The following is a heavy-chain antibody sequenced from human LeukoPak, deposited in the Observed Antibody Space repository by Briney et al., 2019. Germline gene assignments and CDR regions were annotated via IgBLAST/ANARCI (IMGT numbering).Heavy chain of an antibody. CDR2: IKSKTDGGTT. Sequence: GGSLRLSCAASGFTFSNAWMSWVRQAPGKGLEWVGRIKSKTDGGTTDYAAPVKGRFTISRDDSKNTLYLQMNSLKTEDTAVYYCTTEGHFWSGYYIGLVMETTGTFDYWGQGTLVTVSS. J-gene: IGHJ4*02. D-gene: IGHD3-3*02. CDR1: GFTFSNAW. CDR3: TTEGHFWSGYYIGLVMETTGTFDY. V-gene: IGHV3-15*01.